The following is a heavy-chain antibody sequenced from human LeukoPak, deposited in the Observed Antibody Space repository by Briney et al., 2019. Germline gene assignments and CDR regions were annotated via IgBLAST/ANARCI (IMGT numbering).Heavy chain of an antibody. J-gene: IGHJ4*02. CDR1: GGSIHSYY. CDR2: IYYNGNT. CDR3: ARGSGRYYDL. Sequence: PSETLSLTCTVSGGSIHSYYWSWIRQPPGTGLESIGYIYYNGNTNYNPSLKSRVAMSVDTSKNQFSLTVRSVNAADTAIYYCARGSGRYYDLWGQGPLATVSS. V-gene: IGHV4-59*01. D-gene: IGHD3-10*01.